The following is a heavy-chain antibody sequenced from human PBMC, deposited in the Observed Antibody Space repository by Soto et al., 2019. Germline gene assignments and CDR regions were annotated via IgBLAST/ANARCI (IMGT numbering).Heavy chain of an antibody. D-gene: IGHD7-27*01. Sequence: SETLSLTCTVSGGSISSYYWSWIRQPPGKGLEWIGYIYYSGSTNYNPSLKSRVTISVDTSKNQFSLKLSSVTAADTAVYYCARHESQLTDKIYWYFDLWGRGTLVTVSS. J-gene: IGHJ2*01. CDR1: GGSISSYY. CDR3: ARHESQLTDKIYWYFDL. CDR2: IYYSGST. V-gene: IGHV4-59*08.